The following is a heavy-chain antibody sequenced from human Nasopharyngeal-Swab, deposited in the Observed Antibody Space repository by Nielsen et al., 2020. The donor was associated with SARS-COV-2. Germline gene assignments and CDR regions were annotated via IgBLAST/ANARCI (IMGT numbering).Heavy chain of an antibody. CDR2: IWYDGSNK. CDR3: ARDLGATLDV. CDR1: GFTFSSYG. D-gene: IGHD1-26*01. V-gene: IGHV3-33*01. J-gene: IGHJ4*02. Sequence: GESLKISCAASGFTFSSYGMHRVRQAPGKGLEWVAVIWYDGSNKYYADSVKGRFTISRDNSKNTLYLQMNSLRAEDTAVYYCARDLGATLDVWGQGTLVTVSS.